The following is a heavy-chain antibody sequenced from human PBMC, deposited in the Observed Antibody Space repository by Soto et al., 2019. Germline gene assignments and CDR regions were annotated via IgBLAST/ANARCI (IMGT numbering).Heavy chain of an antibody. J-gene: IGHJ6*02. CDR1: DYTFTIYG. CDR2: ISGYNGNT. D-gene: IGHD6-6*01. V-gene: IGHV1-18*04. CDR3: ARDLKSYNSSVVSLYYYYGMDV. Sequence: QVQLVQSGAEVKKPGASVKVSCKASDYTFTIYGISWVRQSPGQGLEWMGWISGYNGNTKYAQNLQGRVTMTTDPSTSTAYMEGRSLRSDDTAVYYCARDLKSYNSSVVSLYYYYGMDVWCQGTTVTVSS.